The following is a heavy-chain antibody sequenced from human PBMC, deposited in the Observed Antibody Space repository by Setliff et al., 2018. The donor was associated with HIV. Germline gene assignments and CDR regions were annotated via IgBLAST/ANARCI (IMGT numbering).Heavy chain of an antibody. CDR2: VNSDGSSK. CDR3: AKDQYCSGGSCYYYYYGMDV. D-gene: IGHD2-15*01. CDR1: GFTFDRYW. Sequence: GGSLRLSCAASGFTFDRYWMHWVRQAPGKGLVWVSRVNSDGSSKTYADSVKDRFTISRDNAKNTLYLQMNSLRAEDKAVYYCAKDQYCSGGSCYYYYYGMDVWGQGTTVTVS. V-gene: IGHV3-74*01. J-gene: IGHJ6*02.